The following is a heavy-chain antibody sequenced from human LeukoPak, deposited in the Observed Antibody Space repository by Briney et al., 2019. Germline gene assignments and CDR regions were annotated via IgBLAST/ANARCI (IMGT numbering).Heavy chain of an antibody. CDR1: GFTVSSNY. V-gene: IGHV3-66*01. Sequence: GGSLRLSCAAFGFTVSSNYMTWVRQAPGKGLEWVSVIYSGGSTYYADSVKGRFTISRDNSKNTLYLQMNSLRAEDTAVYYCARDPSHRSGYPRNDYWGQGTLVTVSS. CDR3: ARDPSHRSGYPRNDY. CDR2: IYSGGST. J-gene: IGHJ4*02. D-gene: IGHD3-22*01.